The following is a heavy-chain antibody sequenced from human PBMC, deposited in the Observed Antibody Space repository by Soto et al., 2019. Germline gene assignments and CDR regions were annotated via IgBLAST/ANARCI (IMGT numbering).Heavy chain of an antibody. J-gene: IGHJ4*02. CDR1: GYTFTSYA. CDR2: INAGHGHT. V-gene: IGHV1-3*01. CDR3: AGDPNIDGSDLDY. Sequence: QVQLVQSGAEVKKPGASVKVSCKASGYTFTSYAMHWVRQAPGQRLEWMGWINAGHGHTKYSQKFQGRVTITRATAASTAYMELSSLRSEDTAVYYCAGDPNIDGSDLDYWGQGTLVTVSS. D-gene: IGHD5-12*01.